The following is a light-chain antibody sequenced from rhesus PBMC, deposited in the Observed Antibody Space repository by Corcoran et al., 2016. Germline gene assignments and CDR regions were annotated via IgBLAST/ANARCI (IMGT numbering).Light chain of an antibody. J-gene: IGKJ2*01. CDR3: QHGYGTPYS. V-gene: IGKV1S15*01. CDR2: YAS. CDR1: QGISNN. Sequence: DIQMTQSPSSLSASVGDTVTITCRASQGISNNLAWYQQKPGKVPKLLIYYASTLKSGIPARFSGSGSGTDFTLTISSLQPEDFATYYCQHGYGTPYSFGQGTKVEIK.